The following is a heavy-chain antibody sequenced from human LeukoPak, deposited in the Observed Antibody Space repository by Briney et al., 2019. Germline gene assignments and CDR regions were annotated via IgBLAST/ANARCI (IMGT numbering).Heavy chain of an antibody. V-gene: IGHV4-59*08. CDR2: IYYSGST. CDR1: GGSISSYY. CDR3: ARRGYYYYYMDV. J-gene: IGHJ6*03. Sequence: SETLSLTCTVSGGSISSYYWSWIRQPPGKGLEWIGCIYYSGSTNYNPSLKSRATISVDTSKNQFSLKLSSVTAADTAVYYCARRGYYYYYMDVWGKGTTVTVSS.